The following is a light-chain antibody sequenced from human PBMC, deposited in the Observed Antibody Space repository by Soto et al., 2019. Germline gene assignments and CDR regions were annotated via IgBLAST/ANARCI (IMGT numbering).Light chain of an antibody. CDR1: QRVSSSY. J-gene: IGKJ2*01. Sequence: IVWTQSPGTMSLSPGERATLSCRASQRVSSSYLAWYQQNPGQAPRLLIYGASTRATGIPDRFSGSGSGTDFTLTISRREHEDFAVYYCQQYGGSPPSTFGQGTKLEIK. CDR2: GAS. V-gene: IGKV3-20*01. CDR3: QQYGGSPPST.